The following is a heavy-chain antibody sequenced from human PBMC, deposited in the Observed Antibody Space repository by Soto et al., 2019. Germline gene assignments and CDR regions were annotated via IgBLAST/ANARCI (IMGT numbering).Heavy chain of an antibody. V-gene: IGHV3-23*01. CDR2: ISGSGGST. CDR3: AKAVSDSSSWYFFDY. D-gene: IGHD6-13*01. J-gene: IGHJ4*02. Sequence: GGSLRLSCAASGFTFSSYSMSWVRQAPGKGLELVSAISGSGGSTYYADSVKGRFTISRDNSKNTLYLQMNSLRAEDTAVYYCAKAVSDSSSWYFFDYWGQGTLVTVSS. CDR1: GFTFSSYS.